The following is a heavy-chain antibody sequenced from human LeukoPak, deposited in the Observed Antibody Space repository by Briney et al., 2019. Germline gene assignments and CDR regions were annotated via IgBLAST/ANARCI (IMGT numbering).Heavy chain of an antibody. V-gene: IGHV4-59*08. CDR3: ARGKYYYGSGSYLVDY. Sequence: PSETLSLTCTVSGGSISSYYWSWIRQPPGKGLEWIGYIYYSGSTNYNPSLKSRVTISVDTSKNQFSLKLSSVTAADTAVYYCARGKYYYGSGSYLVDYWGQGTLVTVSS. J-gene: IGHJ4*02. CDR2: IYYSGST. CDR1: GGSISSYY. D-gene: IGHD3-10*01.